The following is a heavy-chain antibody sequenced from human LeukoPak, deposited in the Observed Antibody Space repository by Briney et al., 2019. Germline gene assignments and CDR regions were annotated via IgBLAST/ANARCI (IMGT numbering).Heavy chain of an antibody. J-gene: IGHJ4*02. V-gene: IGHV3-33*08. CDR1: GFTFSNAW. Sequence: GGSLRLSCAASGFTFSNAWMSWVRQAPGKGLEWVAVIWYDGSNKYYADSVKGRFTISRDNSKNTLYLQMNSLRAEDTAVYYCASGAIDYWGQGTLVTVSS. D-gene: IGHD3-10*01. CDR3: ASGAIDY. CDR2: IWYDGSNK.